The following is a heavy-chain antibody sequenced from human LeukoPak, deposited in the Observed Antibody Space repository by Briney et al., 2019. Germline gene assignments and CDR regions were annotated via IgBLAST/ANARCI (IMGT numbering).Heavy chain of an antibody. J-gene: IGHJ4*02. CDR1: GFTFSNYA. Sequence: GGSLRLSCAASGFTFSNYAMSWVRQAPGKGLEWVSGISGSGGNTNYADSVKGRFTIPRDKSKNTLYLQMNSLRAEDTAVYYCARDHAISVAGSGLDYWGQGTLVTVSA. CDR3: ARDHAISVAGSGLDY. CDR2: ISGSGGNT. D-gene: IGHD6-19*01. V-gene: IGHV3-23*01.